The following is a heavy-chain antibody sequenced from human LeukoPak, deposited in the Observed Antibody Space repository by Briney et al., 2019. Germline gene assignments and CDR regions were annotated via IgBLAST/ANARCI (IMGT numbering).Heavy chain of an antibody. V-gene: IGHV3-30*03. CDR2: ISYEGSNK. J-gene: IGHJ3*02. CDR1: GFTFSSYG. D-gene: IGHD3-9*01. CDR3: ATGGASIFLDAFDM. Sequence: GGSLRPSCAASGFTFSSYGMHWVRQASGKGLEWVALISYEGSNKYYADSVKGRFTISRDNSNNTLYLQMSSLRAEDTAVYFCATGGASIFLDAFDMWGQGTMVTVSS.